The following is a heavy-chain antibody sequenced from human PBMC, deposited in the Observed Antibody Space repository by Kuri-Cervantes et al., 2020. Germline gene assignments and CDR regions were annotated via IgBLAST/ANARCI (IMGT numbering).Heavy chain of an antibody. J-gene: IGHJ4*02. CDR2: IKQDGSEK. D-gene: IGHD3-3*01. V-gene: IGHV3-7*01. CDR1: GFTFSNYW. CDR3: ARDVGVAAFDS. Sequence: GGSLRLSCAASGFTFSNYWMSWVRQAPGKGLEWVANIKQDGSEKYYVDSVKGRFTISRDNAKMSVDLQMNSLRVEDTAVYYCARDVGVAAFDSWGQGTLVAVSS.